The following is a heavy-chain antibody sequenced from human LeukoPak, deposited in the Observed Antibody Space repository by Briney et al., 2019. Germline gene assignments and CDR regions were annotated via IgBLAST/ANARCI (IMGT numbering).Heavy chain of an antibody. CDR2: ISSSSSSI. V-gene: IGHV3-21*01. D-gene: IGHD1-26*01. Sequence: GGSLRLSCAASGFTFSSYTMNWVRQAPGKGLEWVSSISSSSSSIYYADSVKGRFTISRDNAKNSVYLQMSSLRAEDTAVYYCARKVGATPNWFDPWGQGTLVTVSS. CDR3: ARKVGATPNWFDP. CDR1: GFTFSSYT. J-gene: IGHJ5*02.